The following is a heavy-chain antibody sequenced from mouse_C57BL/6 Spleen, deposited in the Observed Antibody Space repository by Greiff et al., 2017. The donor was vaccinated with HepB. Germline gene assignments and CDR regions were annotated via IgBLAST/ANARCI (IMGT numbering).Heavy chain of an antibody. CDR1: GYTFTSYW. Sequence: QVQLQQPGAELVKPGASVKMSCKASGYTFTSYWITWVKQRPGQGLEWIGDIYPGSGSTNYNEKFKSKATLTVDTSSSTAYMQLSSLTPEDSAVYYCARYPIYYYGSSYWYFDVWGTGTTVTVSS. CDR3: ARYPIYYYGSSYWYFDV. D-gene: IGHD1-1*01. V-gene: IGHV1-55*01. J-gene: IGHJ1*03. CDR2: IYPGSGST.